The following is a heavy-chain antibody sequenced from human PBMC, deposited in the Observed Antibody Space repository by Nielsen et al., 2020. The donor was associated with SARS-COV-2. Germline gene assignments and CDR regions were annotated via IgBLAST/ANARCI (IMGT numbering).Heavy chain of an antibody. CDR3: ARDDVDTAMVFVGSPDY. D-gene: IGHD5-18*01. V-gene: IGHV3-30-3*01. Sequence: GGSLRLSCAASGFTFSSYWMNWVRQAPGKGLEWVAVISYDGSNKYYADSVKGRFTISRDNSKNTLYLQMNSLRAEDTAVYYCARDDVDTAMVFVGSPDYWGQGTLVTVSS. CDR1: GFTFSSYW. J-gene: IGHJ4*02. CDR2: ISYDGSNK.